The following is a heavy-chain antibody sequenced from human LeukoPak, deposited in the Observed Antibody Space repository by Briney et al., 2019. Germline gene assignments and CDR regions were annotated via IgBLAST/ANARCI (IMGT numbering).Heavy chain of an antibody. CDR1: GFTFSDFW. CDR2: INQNGGET. CDR3: ARDGTAPXLYFXX. Sequence: AGGSLRLSCAVSGFTFSDFWMNWVRRSPGKGLEWVASINQNGGETSYVDSVKGRFTISGDNPKNPLYLQMSSLRAEDTAVYYCARDGTAPXLYFXXWGQGTLVTV. J-gene: IGHJ4*01. D-gene: IGHD1/OR15-1a*01. V-gene: IGHV3-7*01.